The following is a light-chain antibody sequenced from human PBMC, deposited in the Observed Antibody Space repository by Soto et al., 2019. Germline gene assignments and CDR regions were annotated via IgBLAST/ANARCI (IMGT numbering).Light chain of an antibody. CDR1: QSVRSN. J-gene: IGKJ1*01. CDR2: AAS. CDR3: QQYGNSPWA. V-gene: IGKV3-20*01. Sequence: EIVVTQSPATLSVSPGERATLSCRASQSVRSNLAWYQQKPGQAPRLLIYAASTRATGIPDRFTGSGSETDFTFTISRLEPGDFAVYYCQQYGNSPWAFGQGTKVDIK.